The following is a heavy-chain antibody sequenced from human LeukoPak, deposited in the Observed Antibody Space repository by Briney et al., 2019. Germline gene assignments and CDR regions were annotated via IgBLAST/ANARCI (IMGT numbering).Heavy chain of an antibody. CDR3: ARTRTAGYSSGWDHDY. D-gene: IGHD6-19*01. J-gene: IGHJ4*02. CDR1: GFSFTNYW. Sequence: GGSLRLSCAASGFSFTNYWMHWVRQAPGKGLEWVSYISSSGSTIYYADSVKGRFTISRDNAKNSLYLQMNSLRAEDTAVYYCARTRTAGYSSGWDHDYWGQGTLVTVSS. CDR2: ISSSGSTI. V-gene: IGHV3-48*04.